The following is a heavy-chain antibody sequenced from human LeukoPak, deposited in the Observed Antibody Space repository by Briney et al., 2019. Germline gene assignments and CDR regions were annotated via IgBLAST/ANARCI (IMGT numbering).Heavy chain of an antibody. D-gene: IGHD3-16*01. CDR1: GFTVSTNY. CDR2: IYSIGST. CDR3: AKVRGDPAPWYFDL. J-gene: IGHJ2*01. V-gene: IGHV3-53*01. Sequence: PGGSLRLSCVVSGFTVSTNYMTWVRQAPGKGLEWVSVIYSIGSTFYADSVKGRFTISRDNSKNTLYLHMNSLRAEDTAVYYCAKVRGDPAPWYFDLWGRGTLVTVSS.